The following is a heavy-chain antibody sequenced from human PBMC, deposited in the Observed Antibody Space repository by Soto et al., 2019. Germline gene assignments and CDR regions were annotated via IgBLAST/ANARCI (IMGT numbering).Heavy chain of an antibody. D-gene: IGHD6-19*01. J-gene: IGHJ6*02. CDR1: GFTFSSYG. Sequence: QVQLVESGGGVVQPGRSLRLSCAASGFTFSSYGMHWVRQAPGKGLEWVALISYDGSNEDYADSVKGRFTISRDSSKKTLYLQMNSLRPEDTAVYYCAKDLEWLVLRYAMDVWGQGTTVTVSS. CDR2: ISYDGSNE. V-gene: IGHV3-30*18. CDR3: AKDLEWLVLRYAMDV.